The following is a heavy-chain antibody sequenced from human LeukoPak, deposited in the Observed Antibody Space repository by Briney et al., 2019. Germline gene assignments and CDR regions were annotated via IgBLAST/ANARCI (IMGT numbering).Heavy chain of an antibody. V-gene: IGHV4-39*07. CDR1: GGSISSSSYY. CDR2: IYHSGST. J-gene: IGHJ5*02. D-gene: IGHD4-17*01. Sequence: SETLSLTCTVSGGSISSSSYYWGWIRQPPGKGLEWIGEIYHSGSTNYNPSLKSRVTISVDKSKNQFSLNMRSVTAADTAVYYCARGGDYGDGNWFDPWGQGTLVTVSS. CDR3: ARGGDYGDGNWFDP.